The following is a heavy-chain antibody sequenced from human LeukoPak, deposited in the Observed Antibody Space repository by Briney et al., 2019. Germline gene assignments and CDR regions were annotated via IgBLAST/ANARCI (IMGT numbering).Heavy chain of an antibody. CDR2: IYHSGST. CDR3: ARDIGSYFDY. V-gene: IGHV4-38-2*02. J-gene: IGHJ4*02. Sequence: PSETLSLTCTVSGYSISSGYYWGWIRQPPGKGLEWIGSIYHSGSTYYNPSLKSRVTISVDTSKNQFSLKLSSVTAADTAVYSCARDIGSYFDYWGQGTLVTVSS. D-gene: IGHD1-26*01. CDR1: GYSISSGYY.